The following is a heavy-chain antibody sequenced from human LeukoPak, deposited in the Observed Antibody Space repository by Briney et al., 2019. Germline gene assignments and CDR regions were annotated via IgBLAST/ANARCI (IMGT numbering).Heavy chain of an antibody. V-gene: IGHV3-74*01. Sequence: GGSLRLSCAASGFTFSTAWMHWVRQAPGKGLVWVSRIYNDGSDTTYADSVAGRFTISRDNAKNTLYLQMNSLRAEDTAVYYCARVRDVYGQFDYWGQGTLVTVSS. CDR3: ARVRDVYGQFDY. CDR1: GFTFSTAW. CDR2: IYNDGSDT. D-gene: IGHD5/OR15-5a*01. J-gene: IGHJ4*02.